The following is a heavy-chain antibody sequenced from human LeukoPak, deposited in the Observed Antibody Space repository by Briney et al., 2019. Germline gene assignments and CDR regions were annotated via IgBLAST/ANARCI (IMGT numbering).Heavy chain of an antibody. CDR3: ARGYYDSSGYIYYFDY. CDR2: ISGSGGST. CDR1: GFTFSSYA. J-gene: IGHJ4*02. Sequence: GGSLRLSCAASGFTFSSYAMSWVRQAPGKGLEWVSAISGSGGSTYYADSVKGRFTISRDNSKNTLYLQMNSLRAEDTAVYYCARGYYDSSGYIYYFDYWGQGTLVTVSS. D-gene: IGHD3-22*01. V-gene: IGHV3-23*01.